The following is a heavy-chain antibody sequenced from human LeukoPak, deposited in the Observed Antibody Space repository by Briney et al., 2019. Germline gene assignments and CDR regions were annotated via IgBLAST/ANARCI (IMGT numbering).Heavy chain of an antibody. D-gene: IGHD3-3*01. CDR1: GGTFSSYA. J-gene: IGHJ6*02. CDR2: IIPIFGTA. V-gene: IGHV1-69*13. CDR3: ARTATTIFGVVTATNYHYSGMDV. Sequence: ASVKLSCKASGGTFSSYAISWVRQAPGHGLEWLGGIIPIFGTANSAKTFQGRVTITADQSTSPAYMKLSSLRSQDTAVYYCARTATTIFGVVTATNYHYSGMDVWGQGTTVTVSS.